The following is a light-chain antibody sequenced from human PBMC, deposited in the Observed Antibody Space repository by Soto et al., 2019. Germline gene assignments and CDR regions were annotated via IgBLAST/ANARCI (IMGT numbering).Light chain of an antibody. J-gene: IGKJ1*01. CDR2: KAS. V-gene: IGKV1-5*03. CDR3: QQYDSYWT. Sequence: DIQMTQSPSTVPASLGDRATTTCRASQRISTWLAWYQQKPGKAPKLLIYKASSLESGVPSRFSGSGFGTEFTLTIISLQPDDFATYYCQQYDSYWTFGQGTKVEIK. CDR1: QRISTW.